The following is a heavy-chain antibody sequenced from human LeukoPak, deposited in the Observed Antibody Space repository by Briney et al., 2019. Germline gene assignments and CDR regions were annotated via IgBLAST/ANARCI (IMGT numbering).Heavy chain of an antibody. J-gene: IGHJ4*02. Sequence: SETLSLTCAVYGGSFSGYYWSWIRQPPGKGLEWIGEINHSGSTNYNPSLKSRVTISVDTSKNQFSLKLSSVTAADTAVYYCARFRGTFYGSGSYNYYFDYWGQGTLVTVSS. CDR2: INHSGST. D-gene: IGHD3-10*01. CDR1: GGSFSGYY. CDR3: ARFRGTFYGSGSYNYYFDY. V-gene: IGHV4-34*01.